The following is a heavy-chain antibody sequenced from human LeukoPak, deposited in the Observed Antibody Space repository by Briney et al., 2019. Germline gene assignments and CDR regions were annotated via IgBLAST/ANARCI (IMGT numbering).Heavy chain of an antibody. V-gene: IGHV3-30-3*01. Sequence: PGGSLRLSCAASGFTFSSYAMHWVRQAPGKGLEWVAVISYDGSNRYYADSVKGRFTISRDNSKNTLYLQMNSLRAEDTAVYYCARDPEPYDSSGYWVYWGQGTLVTVSS. CDR3: ARDPEPYDSSGYWVY. J-gene: IGHJ4*02. CDR1: GFTFSSYA. D-gene: IGHD3-22*01. CDR2: ISYDGSNR.